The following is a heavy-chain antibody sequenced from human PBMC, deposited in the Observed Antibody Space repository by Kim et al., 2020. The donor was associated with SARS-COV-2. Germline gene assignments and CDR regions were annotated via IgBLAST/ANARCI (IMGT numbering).Heavy chain of an antibody. J-gene: IGHJ4*02. CDR1: GDSVSSNSVA. Sequence: SQTLSLTCAISGDSVSSNSVAWNWIRQSPSRGLEWLGRTYYRSKWYNDYAVSVKSRITIIPDTSKNQFSLHLSSVSPEDTAIYYCSRSYSGTYNSWGQGTLVTVSS. CDR2: TYYRSKWYN. V-gene: IGHV6-1*01. D-gene: IGHD1-26*01. CDR3: SRSYSGTYNS.